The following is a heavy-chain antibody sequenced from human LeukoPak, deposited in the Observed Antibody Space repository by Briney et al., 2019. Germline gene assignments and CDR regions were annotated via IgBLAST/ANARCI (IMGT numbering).Heavy chain of an antibody. CDR1: GDSISSGDYY. Sequence: SQTPSLTCTVTGDSISSGDYYWSWIRQPAGKGLEWIGRISSSGSTNYNPSLKSRVTISVDTSKNQFSLKLSSVTAADTAVYFCARGPYSYDSSGAFDIWGQGTMVTVSS. V-gene: IGHV4-61*02. D-gene: IGHD3-22*01. CDR2: ISSSGST. J-gene: IGHJ3*02. CDR3: ARGPYSYDSSGAFDI.